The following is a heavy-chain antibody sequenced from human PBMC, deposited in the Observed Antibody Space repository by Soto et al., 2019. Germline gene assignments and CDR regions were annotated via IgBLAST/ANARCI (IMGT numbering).Heavy chain of an antibody. Sequence: QVQLVQSGAEVKKPGSSVKVSCKASGGTFSIYTISWVRQAPGQGLEWMRRIIPILGLANYAQKFQGRVTITADKSTSTAYMELSSLRSEDTAVYYCASRYDSSDYWGQGTLVTVSS. J-gene: IGHJ4*02. CDR3: ASRYDSSDY. CDR2: IIPILGLA. CDR1: GGTFSIYT. V-gene: IGHV1-69*02. D-gene: IGHD3-22*01.